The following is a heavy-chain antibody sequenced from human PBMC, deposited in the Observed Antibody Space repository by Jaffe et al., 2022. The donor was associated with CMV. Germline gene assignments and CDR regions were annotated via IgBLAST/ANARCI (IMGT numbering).Heavy chain of an antibody. CDR1: GGSISSSSFY. J-gene: IGHJ5*02. CDR3: ARRRADLGELSLGRFDP. D-gene: IGHD3-16*02. V-gene: IGHV4-39*01. Sequence: QLQLQESGPGLVKPSETLSLTCTVSGGSISSSSFYWGWIRQPPGKGLDWIGNIFYGGNTYYNPSLESRVTLSVDTSKNQFSLKLNSVTAADTAVYYCARRRADLGELSLGRFDPWGQGILVTVSS. CDR2: IFYGGNT.